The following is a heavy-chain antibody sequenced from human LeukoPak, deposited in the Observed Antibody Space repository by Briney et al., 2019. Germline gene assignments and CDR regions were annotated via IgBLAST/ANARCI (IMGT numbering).Heavy chain of an antibody. CDR1: GFTFRYHW. D-gene: IGHD6-13*01. J-gene: IGHJ4*02. Sequence: GGSLRLSCAASGFTFRYHWMHWVRQAPGKGLVWVSGIKPYGSATVYAEAVKGRFTISRDNARNTLYLHMNSLRATDTAVYYCATARPAVVPNDYWGQGTLVTVSS. V-gene: IGHV3-74*01. CDR2: IKPYGSAT. CDR3: ATARPAVVPNDY.